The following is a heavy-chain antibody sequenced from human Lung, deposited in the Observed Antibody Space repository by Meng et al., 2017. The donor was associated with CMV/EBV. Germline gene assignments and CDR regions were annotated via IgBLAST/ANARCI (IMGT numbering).Heavy chain of an antibody. V-gene: IGHV1-46*01. CDR1: GYTFTSCY. CDR3: ARGEPRDKTYDY. CDR2: INPSGGST. Sequence: AXVXVSRXASGYTFTSCYMHGVGQAPGQGLEWMGIINPSGGSTSYGQKFQGRDTMTRDTSTSTVYMELSSLRSEDTAVYYCARGEPRDKTYDYWGQGTLVTVSS. D-gene: IGHD1-26*01. J-gene: IGHJ4*02.